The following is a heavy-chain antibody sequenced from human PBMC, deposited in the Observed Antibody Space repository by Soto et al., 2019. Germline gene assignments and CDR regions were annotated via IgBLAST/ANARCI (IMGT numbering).Heavy chain of an antibody. CDR2: IYYSGST. CDR1: GGSISSYY. CDR3: ARLNPTRYYCSGGSCYSKHSYYYYMDV. D-gene: IGHD2-15*01. Sequence: SETLSLTCTVSGGSISSYYWSWIRQPPGKGLEWIGYIYYSGSTNYNPSLKSRVIISVDTSKNQFSLKLSSVTAADTAVYYCARLNPTRYYCSGGSCYSKHSYYYYMDVWGKGTTVTVSS. V-gene: IGHV4-59*08. J-gene: IGHJ6*03.